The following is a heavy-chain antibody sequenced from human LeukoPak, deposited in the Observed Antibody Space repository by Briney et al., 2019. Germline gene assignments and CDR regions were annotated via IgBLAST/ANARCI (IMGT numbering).Heavy chain of an antibody. CDR1: GFTVSSNY. D-gene: IGHD3-22*01. CDR3: ARVKYYYDSSGSFDY. J-gene: IGHJ4*02. CDR2: IYSGGST. V-gene: IGHV3-66*02. Sequence: GGSLRLSCVASGFTVSSNYMSWVRQAPGKGLEWVSVIYSGGSTYYADSVKGRFTISRDNSKNTLYLQMNSLRAEDTAVYYCARVKYYYDSSGSFDYWGQGTLVTVSS.